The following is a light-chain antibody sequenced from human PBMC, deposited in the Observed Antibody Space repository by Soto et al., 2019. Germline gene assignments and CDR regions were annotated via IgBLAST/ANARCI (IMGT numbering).Light chain of an antibody. CDR3: LQHNSDPWT. CDR2: VAS. J-gene: IGKJ1*01. CDR1: QDIKDH. V-gene: IGKV1-17*01. Sequence: DIQMTQSPSSLSASVGDRVTLTCRVSQDIKDHLGWYQQKPGKAPKSLIYVASRLQSGVPPRFSGGGSGTEFTLTISSLQPEDLAAYFCLQHNSDPWTFGQGTKVEI.